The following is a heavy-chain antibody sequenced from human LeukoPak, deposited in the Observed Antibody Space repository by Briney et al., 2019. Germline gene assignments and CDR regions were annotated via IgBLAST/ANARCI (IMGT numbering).Heavy chain of an antibody. V-gene: IGHV3-48*01. J-gene: IGHJ4*02. CDR1: GFTFSSYS. CDR2: ISSSSSTI. CDR3: ARHYYDSSGLC. Sequence: GGSLRLSCAASGFTFSSYSMNWVRQAPGKGLEWVSYISSSSSTIYYADSVKGRFTISRDNAKNSLYLQMNSLRAEDTAVYYCARHYYDSSGLCWGQGTLVTVSS. D-gene: IGHD3-22*01.